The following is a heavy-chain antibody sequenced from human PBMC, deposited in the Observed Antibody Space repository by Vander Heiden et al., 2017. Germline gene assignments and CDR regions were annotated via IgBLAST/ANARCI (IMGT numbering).Heavy chain of an antibody. CDR2: IYYSGST. Sequence: QVQLQESGPGLVKRSQTLSLTCTVSGGSISSGGYYWSWIRQHPGKGLEWIGYIYYSGSTYYNPSLKSRVTISVDTSKNQFSLKLSSVTAADTAVYYCAVFFGLSGPHAFDIWGQGTMVTVSS. CDR1: GGSISSGGYY. J-gene: IGHJ3*02. D-gene: IGHD3-10*01. CDR3: AVFFGLSGPHAFDI. V-gene: IGHV4-31*03.